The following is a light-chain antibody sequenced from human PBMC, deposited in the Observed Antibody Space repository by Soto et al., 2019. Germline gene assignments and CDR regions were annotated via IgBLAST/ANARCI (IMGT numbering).Light chain of an antibody. CDR1: QSVSSN. V-gene: IGKV3-15*01. J-gene: IGKJ5*01. Sequence: EIVMTQSPATLSVSPGERATLSCRASQSVSSNLAWYQQKPGQAPRLLIYGASTRATSIPAGFSGSGSGTACTPTISSLQSADFSVYYCQQYNNWPPITVGQGTRLEIK. CDR3: QQYNNWPPIT. CDR2: GAS.